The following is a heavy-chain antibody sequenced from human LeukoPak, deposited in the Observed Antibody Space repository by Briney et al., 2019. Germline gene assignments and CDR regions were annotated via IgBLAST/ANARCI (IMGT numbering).Heavy chain of an antibody. J-gene: IGHJ3*02. CDR3: ARGYCGGDCDDAFDI. CDR1: RYTFTGYY. D-gene: IGHD2-21*02. V-gene: IGHV1-2*02. Sequence: ASVKVSCKASRYTFTGYYMHWVRQAPGQGLEWMGWINPNSGGTNYAQKFQGRVTMTRDTPISTAYMELSRLRSDDTAVYYCARGYCGGDCDDAFDIWGQGTMVTVSS. CDR2: INPNSGGT.